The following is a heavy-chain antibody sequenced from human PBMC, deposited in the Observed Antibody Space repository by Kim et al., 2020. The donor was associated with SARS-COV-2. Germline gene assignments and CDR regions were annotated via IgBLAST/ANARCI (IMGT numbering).Heavy chain of an antibody. CDR1: GLTFSGYW. V-gene: IGHV3-7*01. D-gene: IGHD3-16*01. CDR2: INQDGSEK. J-gene: IGHJ4*02. Sequence: GGSLRLSCAVSGLTFSGYWMSWVRQSPGKGLEWVANINQDGSEKYYVDSVKGRFTISRDNAKNSVYLQMNSLRAEDTAVYYCARVFHGVFDRWGQGTLVTVFS. CDR3: ARVFHGVFDR.